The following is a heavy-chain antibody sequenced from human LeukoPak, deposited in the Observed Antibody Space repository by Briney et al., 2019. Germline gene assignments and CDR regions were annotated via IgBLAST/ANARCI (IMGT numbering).Heavy chain of an antibody. Sequence: GGSLRLYCAASGFTFSSYAMSWVRQAPGKGLEWVSAISNSGVSTYYADSVKGRFTISRDNSKNTLYLQMNSLRAEDTAVYYCAKESEIQLWLMGYWGQGTLVTVSS. V-gene: IGHV3-23*01. J-gene: IGHJ4*02. D-gene: IGHD5-18*01. CDR3: AKESEIQLWLMGY. CDR1: GFTFSSYA. CDR2: ISNSGVST.